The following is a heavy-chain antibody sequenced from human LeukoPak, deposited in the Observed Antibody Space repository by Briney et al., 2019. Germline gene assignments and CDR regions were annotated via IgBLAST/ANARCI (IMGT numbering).Heavy chain of an antibody. V-gene: IGHV1-69-2*01. J-gene: IGHJ4*02. D-gene: IGHD2-2*01. CDR3: ARDNCSSTSCYSPGALGD. CDR2: VDPEDGET. CDR1: GYTFTDYY. Sequence: ASVKVSCKVSGYTFTDYYMHWVQQAPGKGLEWMGLVDPEDGETIYAEKSQGRVTITADTSTDTAYMELSSLRSEDTAVYYCARDNCSSTSCYSPGALGDWGQGTLVTVSS.